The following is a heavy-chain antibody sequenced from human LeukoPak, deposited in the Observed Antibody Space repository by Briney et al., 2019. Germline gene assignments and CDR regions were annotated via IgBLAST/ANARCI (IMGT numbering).Heavy chain of an antibody. CDR2: INPRGGST. V-gene: IGHV1-46*01. CDR1: GYTFTSYY. Sequence: ASVKVSCKASGYTFTSYYMHWVRQAPGQGLEWMGIINPRGGSTSYAQKFQGRVTMTRDTSTSTVYMELSSLRSEDTAVYYCARAVLRWEPGDYWGQGTLVTVSS. J-gene: IGHJ4*02. CDR3: ARAVLRWEPGDY. D-gene: IGHD4-23*01.